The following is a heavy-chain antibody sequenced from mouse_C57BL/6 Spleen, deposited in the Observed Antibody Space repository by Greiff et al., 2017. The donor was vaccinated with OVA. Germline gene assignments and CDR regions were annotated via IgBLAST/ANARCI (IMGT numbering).Heavy chain of an antibody. V-gene: IGHV1-69*01. D-gene: IGHD1-1*01. CDR1: GYTFTSYC. CDR2: IDPSDSYT. CDR3: ARWRDGNSFYWYIDD. J-gene: IGHJ1*03. Sequence: VQLQQPGAELVMPGASVKLSCKASGYTFTSYCMHWVKQRPGQGLEWIGAIDPSDSYTNYNQKFKGKSTLTLDKSSSTAYLQLSILTSEHSAVYYCARWRDGNSFYWYIDDWGTGTTVTVSS.